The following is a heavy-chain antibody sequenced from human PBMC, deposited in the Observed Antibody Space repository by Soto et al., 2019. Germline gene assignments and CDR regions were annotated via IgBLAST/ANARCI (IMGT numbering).Heavy chain of an antibody. CDR2: IIPIFGTA. CDR1: GGTFSSYA. D-gene: IGHD3-10*01. V-gene: IGHV1-69*13. J-gene: IGHJ6*02. Sequence: SVKVSCKASGGTFSSYAISWVRQAPGQGLEWMGGIIPIFGTANYAQKFQGRVTITADESTSTAYMELSSLRSEDTAVYYCARDWEGYYGSEIHYYYYYGMDVRGQGTTVTVSS. CDR3: ARDWEGYYGSEIHYYYYYGMDV.